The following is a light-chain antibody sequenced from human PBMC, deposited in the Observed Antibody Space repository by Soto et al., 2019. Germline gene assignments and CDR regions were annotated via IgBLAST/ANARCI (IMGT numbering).Light chain of an antibody. CDR1: QDISIY. V-gene: IGKV1-33*01. CDR3: QQYNVVPPT. J-gene: IGKJ2*01. CDR2: DAS. Sequence: DIQMTQSPSSLSASVGDRVTITCRASQDISIYLNWFQQKPGKAPKLLIYDASNLEKGVPSRFTGSGSGTDFTLTITSLQPDEIATYYCQQYNVVPPTFGQGTRLEI.